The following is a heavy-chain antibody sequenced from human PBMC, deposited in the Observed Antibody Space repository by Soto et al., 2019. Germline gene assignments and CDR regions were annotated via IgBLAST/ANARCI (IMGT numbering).Heavy chain of an antibody. D-gene: IGHD5-12*01. CDR1: GFTFNDYS. J-gene: IGHJ6*02. CDR2: ISSSGTYI. CDR3: VRAWHVFDVHYYGMDL. Sequence: PGGSLRLSCEASGFTFNDYSMDWVRQAPEKGLEWVSSISSSGTYIYYADSVKGRFAISRDNANNVMYLQMDTLRAEDTAVYYCVRAWHVFDVHYYGMDLWGQGTTVTVSS. V-gene: IGHV3-21*01.